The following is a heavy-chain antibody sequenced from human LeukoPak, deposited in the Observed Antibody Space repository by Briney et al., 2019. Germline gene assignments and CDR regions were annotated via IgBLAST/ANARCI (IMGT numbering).Heavy chain of an antibody. V-gene: IGHV1-46*01. D-gene: IGHD6-13*01. CDR2: INPSGGST. CDR3: ARDQRFGYSSSWFQPYFDY. Sequence: ASVKVSCKASGYTFTSYYMHWVRQAPGQGLEWMGIINPSGGSTSYAQKFQGRVTMTRDMSTSTVYMELSSLRSDDTAVYYCARDQRFGYSSSWFQPYFDYWGQGTLVTVSS. J-gene: IGHJ4*02. CDR1: GYTFTSYY.